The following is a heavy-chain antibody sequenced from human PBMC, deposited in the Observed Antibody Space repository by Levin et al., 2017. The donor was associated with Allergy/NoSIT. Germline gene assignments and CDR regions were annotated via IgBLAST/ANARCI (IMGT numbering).Heavy chain of an antibody. V-gene: IGHV3-23*01. Sequence: PGGSLRLSCAASGFTFNNYAMSWVRQAPGKGLEWVSVISGSGGVTYYADSVKGRFTISRDNSRNTVFLQPNSLRAEDTAVYYCAKNSGANCYSVSDYWGQGTLVTVSS. CDR1: GFTFNNYA. CDR2: ISGSGGVT. CDR3: AKNSGANCYSVSDY. J-gene: IGHJ4*02. D-gene: IGHD2-15*01.